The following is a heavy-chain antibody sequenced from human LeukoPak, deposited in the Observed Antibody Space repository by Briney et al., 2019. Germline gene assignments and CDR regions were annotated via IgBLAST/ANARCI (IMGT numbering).Heavy chain of an antibody. CDR3: AEGYGYFDY. V-gene: IGHV3-21*01. CDR1: GFTFSTYS. D-gene: IGHD2-15*01. Sequence: GGSLRLSCAASGFTFSTYSMNWVRQAPGKGLEWVLSISSSSHYIYYADSVKGRFTISRDNAENSLYLQMNSLRAEDTALYYCAEGYGYFDYWGQGTLVTVSS. J-gene: IGHJ4*02. CDR2: ISSSSHYI.